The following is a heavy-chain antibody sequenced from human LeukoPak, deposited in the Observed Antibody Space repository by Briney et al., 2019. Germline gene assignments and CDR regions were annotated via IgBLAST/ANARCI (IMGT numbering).Heavy chain of an antibody. CDR2: IIPIFGTA. J-gene: IGHJ4*02. D-gene: IGHD6-13*01. V-gene: IGHV1-69*05. Sequence: ASVKVSCKASGGTFSSYAISWVRQAPGQGLEWMGRIIPIFGTANYAQKFQGRVTITTDESTSTAYMELSSLRSEDTAVYYCARDRGIAAALPGYWSQGTLVTVSS. CDR3: ARDRGIAAALPGY. CDR1: GGTFSSYA.